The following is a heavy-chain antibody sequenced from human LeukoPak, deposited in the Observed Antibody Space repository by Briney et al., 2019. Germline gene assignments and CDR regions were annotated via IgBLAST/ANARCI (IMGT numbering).Heavy chain of an antibody. D-gene: IGHD5-18*01. CDR3: ARSDGYSYGFGYNWFDP. J-gene: IGHJ5*02. CDR2: MYPGDSDT. Sequence: GESLKISCKGSGYSFTSYWIGWVRQMPGKGLEWMGIMYPGDSDTRYSPSFQGQVTISADKSISTAYLQWSSLKASDTAMYYCARSDGYSYGFGYNWFDPWGQGTLVTVSS. CDR1: GYSFTSYW. V-gene: IGHV5-51*01.